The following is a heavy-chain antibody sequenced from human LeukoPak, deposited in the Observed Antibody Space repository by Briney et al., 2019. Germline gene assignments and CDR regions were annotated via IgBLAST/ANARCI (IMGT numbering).Heavy chain of an antibody. Sequence: GGSLRLSCAASGFTFSSYAMSWVRQAPGKGLEWVSGLSASGGLTYYSDSVKGRFTISRDNSKNTLFLQMNRLRPEDAAVYYCAKAPVTTCRGAFCYPFDYWGLGTLVTVSS. CDR2: LSASGGLT. V-gene: IGHV3-23*01. D-gene: IGHD2-15*01. CDR3: AKAPVTTCRGAFCYPFDY. J-gene: IGHJ4*02. CDR1: GFTFSSYA.